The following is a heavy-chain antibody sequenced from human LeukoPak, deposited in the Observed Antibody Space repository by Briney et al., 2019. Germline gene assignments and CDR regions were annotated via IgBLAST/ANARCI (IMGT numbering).Heavy chain of an antibody. J-gene: IGHJ4*02. D-gene: IGHD3-10*01. Sequence: LEWMGWMNPNSGNTGYAQKFQGRVTMTRNTSISTAYMELSSLRSEDTAVYYCARGGADYWGRGTLVTVSS. V-gene: IGHV1-8*01. CDR2: MNPNSGNT. CDR3: ARGGADY.